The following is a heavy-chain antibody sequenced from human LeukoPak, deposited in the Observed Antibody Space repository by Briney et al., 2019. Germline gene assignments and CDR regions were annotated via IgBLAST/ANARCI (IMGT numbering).Heavy chain of an antibody. CDR3: ARGGWITGTTQDY. Sequence: GASVKVSCKASGYIFTSYDINWVRQATGQGLEWMGWMNPNSGNTGYAQKFQGRVTMTRNTSISTAYMELSSLRSEDTAVHYCARGGWITGTTQDYWGQGTLVTVSS. V-gene: IGHV1-8*01. CDR2: MNPNSGNT. D-gene: IGHD1-20*01. CDR1: GYIFTSYD. J-gene: IGHJ4*02.